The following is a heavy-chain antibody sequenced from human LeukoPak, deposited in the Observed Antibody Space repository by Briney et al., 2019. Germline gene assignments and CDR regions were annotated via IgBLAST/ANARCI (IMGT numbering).Heavy chain of an antibody. CDR2: INTNTGNP. CDR1: GYTFTSYA. J-gene: IGHJ4*02. Sequence: ASVKVSCKAAGYTFTSYAMNWVRQSPGQGLEGRGWINTNTGNPTYAQGFIGRFLCSLDTSVSTAYLQISSLKAEDTAVYYCARVPPGYCSGGSCYNFDYWGQGTLVTVSS. CDR3: ARVPPGYCSGGSCYNFDY. V-gene: IGHV7-4-1*02. D-gene: IGHD2-15*01.